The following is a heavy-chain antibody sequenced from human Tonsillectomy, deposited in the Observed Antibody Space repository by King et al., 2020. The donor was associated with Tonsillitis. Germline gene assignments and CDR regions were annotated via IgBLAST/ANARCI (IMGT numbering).Heavy chain of an antibody. CDR2: ISGSVAGST. J-gene: IGHJ4*02. D-gene: IGHD6-19*01. CDR1: GFTFNSYA. V-gene: IGHV3-23*04. Sequence: VQLVESRGGLVQPGGSLRLSCASSGFTFNSYAMSWVRQAPGKGLEWVSAISGSVAGSTYYADSVKGRFTISRDNSKNTLYLQMNSLRAEDTAVYFCAKDFLSGSYLLYYFDYWGQGTLVTVSS. CDR3: AKDFLSGSYLLYYFDY.